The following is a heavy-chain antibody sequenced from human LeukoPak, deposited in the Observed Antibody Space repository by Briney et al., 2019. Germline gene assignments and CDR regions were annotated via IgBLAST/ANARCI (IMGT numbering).Heavy chain of an antibody. J-gene: IGHJ3*02. V-gene: IGHV4-34*01. CDR1: GGSFSGYY. CDR3: ARAGDYDSSGYSRAFDI. CDR2: INHSGST. Sequence: SETLSLTCAVHGGSFSGYYWSWIRQPPGKGLEWIGEINHSGSTNYNPSLKSRVTISVDTSKNQFSLKLSSVTAADTAVYYCARAGDYDSSGYSRAFDIWGQGTMVTVSS. D-gene: IGHD3-22*01.